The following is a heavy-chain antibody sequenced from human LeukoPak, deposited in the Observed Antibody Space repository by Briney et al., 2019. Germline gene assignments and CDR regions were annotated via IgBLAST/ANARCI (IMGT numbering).Heavy chain of an antibody. CDR3: ARDLAASALRSSFDP. V-gene: IGHV3-11*01. CDR1: GFTFSDYY. J-gene: IGHJ5*02. Sequence: KPGGSLRLSCAASGFTFSDYYMSWIRQAPGKGPEWVSYISSSGSTIYYADSVKGRFTISRDNAKNSLYLQMNSLRAEDTAVYYCARDLAASALRSSFDPWGQGTLVTVSS. D-gene: IGHD2-15*01. CDR2: ISSSGSTI.